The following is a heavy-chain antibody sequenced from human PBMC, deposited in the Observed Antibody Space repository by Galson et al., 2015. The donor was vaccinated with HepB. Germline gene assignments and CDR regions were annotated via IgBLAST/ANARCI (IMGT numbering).Heavy chain of an antibody. Sequence: SLRLSCAASGFSFSDAWMNWVRRAPGKGLEWVGRIKSKIEDGAKEYAAPVEGRLIISRDDSKNMLYLQMNSLKTEDTGVYYCTTDHFWSDQGIIDYWGQGTLVIVSS. CDR3: TTDHFWSDQGIIDY. V-gene: IGHV3-15*07. D-gene: IGHD3-3*02. J-gene: IGHJ4*02. CDR2: IKSKIEDGAK. CDR1: GFSFSDAW.